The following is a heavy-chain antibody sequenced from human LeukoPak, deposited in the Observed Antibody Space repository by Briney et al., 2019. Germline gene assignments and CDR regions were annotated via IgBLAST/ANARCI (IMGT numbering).Heavy chain of an antibody. Sequence: GGSLRLFCAASGFTFSSFSMNWVRQAPGKGLEWVSYIRTSGTNTDYTGSVKGRFTISRDNAKNSLYLQMNSLRAEDTAVYYCARVIEFSVPAAIKYYYYYGMDVWGQGTTVTVSS. V-gene: IGHV3-48*04. J-gene: IGHJ6*02. CDR3: ARVIEFSVPAAIKYYYYYGMDV. CDR1: GFTFSSFS. CDR2: IRTSGTNT. D-gene: IGHD2-2*01.